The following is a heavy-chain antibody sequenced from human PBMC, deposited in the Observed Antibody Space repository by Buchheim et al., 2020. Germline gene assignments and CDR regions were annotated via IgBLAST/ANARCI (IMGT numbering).Heavy chain of an antibody. V-gene: IGHV3-30*04. CDR2: ISYDGSNK. CDR1: GFTFSSYA. D-gene: IGHD6-19*01. J-gene: IGHJ6*02. Sequence: QVQLVESGGVVQPGRSLRLSCAASGFTFSSYAMHWVRQAPGKGLEWVAVISYDGSNKYYADSVKGRFTISRDNSKNTLYLQMNSLRAEDTAVYYCARGSSGWTTNYYYYGMDVWGQGTT. CDR3: ARGSSGWTTNYYYYGMDV.